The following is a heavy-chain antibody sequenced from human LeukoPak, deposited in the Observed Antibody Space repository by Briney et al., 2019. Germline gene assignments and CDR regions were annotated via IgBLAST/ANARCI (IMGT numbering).Heavy chain of an antibody. CDR1: GFTFSSYS. CDR3: ARVFVAAATMFDWYFDL. J-gene: IGHJ2*01. CDR2: ISSSSSYI. D-gene: IGHD2-15*01. Sequence: GGSLRLSCAASGFTFSSYSMNWVRQAPGKGLEWVSSISSSSSYIYYADSVKGRFTISRDNAKNSLYLQMNSLRAEDTAVYYCARVFVAAATMFDWYFDLWGRGTLVTVSS. V-gene: IGHV3-21*01.